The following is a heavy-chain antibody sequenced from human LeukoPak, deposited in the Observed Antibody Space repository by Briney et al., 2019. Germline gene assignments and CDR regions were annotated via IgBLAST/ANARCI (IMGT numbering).Heavy chain of an antibody. CDR1: RFTFSSYW. D-gene: IGHD2-15*01. V-gene: IGHV3-7*01. CDR3: ARVGYCSGGSCYSSPYYFDY. J-gene: IGHJ4*02. CDR2: IKQDGSEK. Sequence: GGSRRLSCAASRFTFSSYWMSWVRQAPGKGLEWVANIKQDGSEKYYMDSVKGRFTISRDNAKNSLYLQMNSLRAEDTAVYYCARVGYCSGGSCYSSPYYFDYWGQGTLVTVSS.